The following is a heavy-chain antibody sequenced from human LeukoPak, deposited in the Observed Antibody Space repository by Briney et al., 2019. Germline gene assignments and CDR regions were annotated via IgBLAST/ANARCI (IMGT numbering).Heavy chain of an antibody. CDR1: GFTFSTTW. V-gene: IGHV3-7*01. D-gene: IGHD1-26*01. CDR3: ARDPHSGALDY. J-gene: IGHJ4*02. Sequence: GGSLRLSCSPSGFTFSTTWMTWVRQAPGKGLEWLGNINQGGSVTNYVDSVKGRFSISRDNANNIMYLQMNYLRVEDTAVYYCARDPHSGALDYWGQGPWSPSPQ. CDR2: INQGGSVT.